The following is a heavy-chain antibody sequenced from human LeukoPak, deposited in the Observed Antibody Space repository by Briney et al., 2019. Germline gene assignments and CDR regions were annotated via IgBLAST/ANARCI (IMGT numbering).Heavy chain of an antibody. CDR3: ASSTNSKGGYFQH. CDR2: IHYSGTT. V-gene: IGHV4-59*08. D-gene: IGHD4-11*01. CDR1: GGSISTYY. Sequence: SETLSLTCTVSGGSISTYYWSWIRQPPGKGLEWIGYIHYSGTTNYNPSPKNRVTISLDTSKNQFSLNLSSVTAADTAVYYCASSTNSKGGYFQHWGQGTLVTVSS. J-gene: IGHJ1*01.